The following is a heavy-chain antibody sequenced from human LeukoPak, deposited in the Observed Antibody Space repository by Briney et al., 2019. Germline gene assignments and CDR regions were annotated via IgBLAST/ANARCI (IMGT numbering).Heavy chain of an antibody. V-gene: IGHV4-59*01. Sequence: SETLSLTCTVSGGSISTYYWSWIRQPPGKGLEWVGHIYYSGNTRYNPSLKSRVTTSVDTSKNQFSLKVSSVTAADTAVYYCARVQGQQLVEWFDPWGQGTLVTVSS. CDR1: GGSISTYY. D-gene: IGHD6-13*01. J-gene: IGHJ5*02. CDR3: ARVQGQQLVEWFDP. CDR2: IYYSGNT.